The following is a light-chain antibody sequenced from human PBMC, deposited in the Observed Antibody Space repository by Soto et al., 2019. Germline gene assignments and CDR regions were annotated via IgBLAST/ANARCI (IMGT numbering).Light chain of an antibody. CDR3: QQYDNLPLT. CDR2: DAS. V-gene: IGKV1-33*01. J-gene: IGKJ4*01. Sequence: DIPMTQSPSSLSASVGDRVTITCQASQDISNYLNWYQQKPGKAPKRLIYDASNLETGVPSRFSGSGSGTDFTVTISSLQPEDIATYYCQQYDNLPLTFGGGTKVEIK. CDR1: QDISNY.